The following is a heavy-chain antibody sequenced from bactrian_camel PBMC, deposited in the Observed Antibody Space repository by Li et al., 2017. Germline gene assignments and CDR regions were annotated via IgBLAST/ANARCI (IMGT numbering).Heavy chain of an antibody. CDR2: IRTGGGST. J-gene: IGHJ4*01. D-gene: IGHD7*01. CDR1: EGTYTFC. V-gene: IGHV3-3*01. Sequence: VQLVESGGGSVQAGGSLRLSCAPSEGTYTFCLGWFRQAPGKERESVAFIRTGGGSTYYGNSVHGRFTISQDDANNTVYLQMDSLKPEDTATYYCAATRGPLPVRSALEEGRYNYWGQGTQVTVS. CDR3: AATRGPLPVRSALEEGRYNY.